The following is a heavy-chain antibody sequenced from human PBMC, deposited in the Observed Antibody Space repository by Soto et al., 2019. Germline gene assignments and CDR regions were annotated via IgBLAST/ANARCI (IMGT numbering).Heavy chain of an antibody. J-gene: IGHJ4*02. Sequence: EVQLVESGGGLVQPGGSLRLSCAASGFTFSSYSMNWVRQAPGKGLEWVSYISSSSSTIYYADSVKGRFTISRDNAKNSLYLQMNSLRDEDTAVYYCASGDYYGSRSYYRPFRDYWGQGTLVTVSS. CDR2: ISSSSSTI. V-gene: IGHV3-48*02. CDR3: ASGDYYGSRSYYRPFRDY. CDR1: GFTFSSYS. D-gene: IGHD3-10*01.